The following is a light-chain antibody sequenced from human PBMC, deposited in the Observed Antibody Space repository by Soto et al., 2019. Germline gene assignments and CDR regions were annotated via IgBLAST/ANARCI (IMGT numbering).Light chain of an antibody. CDR3: SSYTSSSTRV. J-gene: IGLJ1*01. V-gene: IGLV2-14*01. CDR1: SSVVGGYNY. Sequence: QSVLTQPASVSGSPGQSITISCTGTSSVVGGYNYVSWYQQHPGKAPKLMIYDVSNRPSGVSNRFSGSKSGNTASLTISGLQAEDEADYSCSSYTSSSTRVFGTGTKVTVL. CDR2: DVS.